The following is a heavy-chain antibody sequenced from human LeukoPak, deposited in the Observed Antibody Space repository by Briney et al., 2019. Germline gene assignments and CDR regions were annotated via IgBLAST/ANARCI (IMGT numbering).Heavy chain of an antibody. V-gene: IGHV3-33*06. CDR2: IWYDGSSK. CDR1: GFTFSSYG. CDR3: AKDTGYYYYYMDV. D-gene: IGHD4-11*01. Sequence: GSLRLSCAASGFTFSSYGMHWVRQAPGKGLEWVAVIWYDGSSKYYADSVKGRVTISRDSSKNTLYLQMSSLRAEDTAVYYCAKDTGYYYYYMDVWGKGTTVTVSS. J-gene: IGHJ6*03.